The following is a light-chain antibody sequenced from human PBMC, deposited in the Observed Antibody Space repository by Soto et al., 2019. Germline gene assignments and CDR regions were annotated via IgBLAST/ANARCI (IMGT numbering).Light chain of an antibody. CDR2: EVS. V-gene: IGLV2-14*01. Sequence: QSALTQPASVSGSPGQSITLSCTGTRSDVGGYNYVSWYQQHPGKAPKLMIYEVSNRPSGVSNRFSGSKSGNTATLTISGLQAEDEADYYCSSYPSSSTQVFGGGTKLTVL. CDR1: RSDVGGYNY. J-gene: IGLJ2*01. CDR3: SSYPSSSTQV.